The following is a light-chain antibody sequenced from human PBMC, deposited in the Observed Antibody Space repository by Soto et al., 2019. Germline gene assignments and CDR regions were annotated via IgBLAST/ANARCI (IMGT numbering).Light chain of an antibody. CDR1: QSISSW. J-gene: IGKJ1*01. V-gene: IGKV1-5*01. CDR3: QQYNSFWT. CDR2: DAS. Sequence: DIQMTQSPSTLSASVGDRVTITCRASQSISSWLAWYQQKPGKAPKLLIYDASYLERGVPSRFSGSGSGTEFTLTISSLQPDDLATHYCQQYNSFWTFGQGTKVEI.